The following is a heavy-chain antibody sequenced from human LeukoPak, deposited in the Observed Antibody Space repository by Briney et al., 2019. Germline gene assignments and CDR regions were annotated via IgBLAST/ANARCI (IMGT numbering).Heavy chain of an antibody. V-gene: IGHV3-74*01. D-gene: IGHD6-19*01. CDR3: ARAQAVSGTGGFDP. Sequence: PGGSLRLSCAASGLTFSSHWMHWVRQAPGKGLVWVSRISSDGSSTSYVDSVKGRFTISRDNAKNTLYLQMNSLRDEDTAVYYCARAQAVSGTGGFDPWGQGTLVTVSS. CDR2: ISSDGSST. J-gene: IGHJ5*02. CDR1: GLTFSSHW.